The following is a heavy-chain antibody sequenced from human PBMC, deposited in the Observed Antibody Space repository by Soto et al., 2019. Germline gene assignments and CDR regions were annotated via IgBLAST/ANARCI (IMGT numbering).Heavy chain of an antibody. D-gene: IGHD2-15*01. CDR1: GYTFTDYD. CDR3: ARVGVAAGARWYNWFDP. V-gene: IGHV1-8*01. Sequence: QEQLVQSGAEVKKPGASVKVSCKTSGYTFTDYDINWVRQATGQGLAWIGWMNPNSGETGYAQKFQGRVTMTRSTSLSTAYLERSSRRSEDTAVYYCARVGVAAGARWYNWFDPWGQGTLVSVSS. CDR2: MNPNSGET. J-gene: IGHJ5*02.